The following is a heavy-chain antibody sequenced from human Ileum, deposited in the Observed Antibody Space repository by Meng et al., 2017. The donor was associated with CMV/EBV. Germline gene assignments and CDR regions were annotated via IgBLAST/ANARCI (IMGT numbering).Heavy chain of an antibody. Sequence: GESLKISCESSGFTFSTSAMHWVRQAPGKGLEWVAYLRHDRSNKFYADSVKGRFTISRDNSQKKLFLEMNSLRGEDTAIYYCVKEHYSSINYSNKRYCLNVWGQGTTVTVSS. CDR2: LRHDRSNK. CDR3: VKEHYSSINYSNKRYCLNV. V-gene: IGHV3-30*02. D-gene: IGHD2-21*01. CDR1: GFTFSTSA. J-gene: IGHJ6*01.